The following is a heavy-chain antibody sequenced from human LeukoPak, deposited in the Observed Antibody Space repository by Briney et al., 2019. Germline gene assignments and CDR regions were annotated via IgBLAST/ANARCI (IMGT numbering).Heavy chain of an antibody. CDR1: GFTFSSYG. CDR2: IRYDGSNK. CDR3: AKDQGGYCSGGSCYADAFDI. V-gene: IGHV3-30*02. Sequence: GGSLRLSCAASGFTFSSYGMHWLRQATGKGLEWVAFIRYDGSNKYYADSVKGRFTISRDNSKNTLYLHMNSLRAEDTAVYYCAKDQGGYCSGGSCYADAFDIWGQGTMVTVSS. J-gene: IGHJ3*02. D-gene: IGHD2-15*01.